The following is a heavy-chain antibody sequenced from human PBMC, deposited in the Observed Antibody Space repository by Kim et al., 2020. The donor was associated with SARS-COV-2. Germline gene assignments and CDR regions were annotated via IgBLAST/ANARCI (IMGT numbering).Heavy chain of an antibody. V-gene: IGHV1-58*01. CDR3: AAPPDYYDSMSPGMDV. Sequence: SVKVSCKASGFTFTSSAVQWVRQARGQRLEWIGWIVVGSGNTNYAQKFQERVTITRDMSTSTAYMELSSLRSEDTAVYYCAAPPDYYDSMSPGMDVWGQGTTVTVSS. CDR1: GFTFTSSA. D-gene: IGHD3-22*01. CDR2: IVVGSGNT. J-gene: IGHJ6*02.